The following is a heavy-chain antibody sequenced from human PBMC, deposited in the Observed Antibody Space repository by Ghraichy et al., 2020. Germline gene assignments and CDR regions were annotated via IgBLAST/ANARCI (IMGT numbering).Heavy chain of an antibody. V-gene: IGHV4-39*01. CDR1: GGSISSSSYY. Sequence: SETLSLTCTVSGGSISSSSYYWGWIRQPPGKGLEWIGSIYYSGSTSYHPSLKSRVTISVDTSTNQFSLKLRSVTAADTAVYDCARHPNVAAAATVDYWGQGTLVTVSS. CDR3: ARHPNVAAAATVDY. CDR2: IYYSGST. D-gene: IGHD6-13*01. J-gene: IGHJ4*02.